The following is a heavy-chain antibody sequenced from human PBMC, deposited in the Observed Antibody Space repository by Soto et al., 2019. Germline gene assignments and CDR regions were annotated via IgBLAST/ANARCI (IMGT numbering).Heavy chain of an antibody. D-gene: IGHD3-10*01. Sequence: EVQLLDSGGGLVQPGGSLRLSCAASGFTFSSYAMSWVRQAPGKGLEWGSSISGSGGGTYYADSVKGRFTISRDNYKNTLSLQMNRLRAEDTAVYYCAKSRGSGSYFNPSDAVDFWGQGTMVTVSS. V-gene: IGHV3-23*01. CDR2: ISGSGGGT. CDR3: AKSRGSGSYFNPSDAVDF. J-gene: IGHJ3*01. CDR1: GFTFSSYA.